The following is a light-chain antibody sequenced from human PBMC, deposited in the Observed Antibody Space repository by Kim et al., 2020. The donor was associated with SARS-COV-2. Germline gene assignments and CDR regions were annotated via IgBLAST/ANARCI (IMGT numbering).Light chain of an antibody. CDR1: SSNIGSNY. CDR3: AAWDDRLSSDV. CDR2: RNN. V-gene: IGLV1-47*01. J-gene: IGLJ1*01. Sequence: ELTQPPSASGTPGQRVTISCSGGSSNIGSNYVYWYQHLPGTAPKLLIYRNNQRPAGVPDRFSGPKSATSASLAISGLRSEDETDYYCAAWDDRLSSDVFGRGTKVTVL.